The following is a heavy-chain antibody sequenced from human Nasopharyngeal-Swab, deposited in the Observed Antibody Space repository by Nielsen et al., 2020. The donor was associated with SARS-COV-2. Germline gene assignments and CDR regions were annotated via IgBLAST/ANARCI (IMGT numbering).Heavy chain of an antibody. Sequence: SETLSLTCAVYGGSFSGYYWSWIRQPPGKGLEWIGEINHSGSTNHNPSLKSRVTISVDTSKTQFSLKLSSVTAADTAVYYCARARHYYDSSGQGYYFDYWGQGTLVTVSS. CDR2: INHSGST. CDR1: GGSFSGYY. V-gene: IGHV4-34*01. J-gene: IGHJ4*02. D-gene: IGHD3-22*01. CDR3: ARARHYYDSSGQGYYFDY.